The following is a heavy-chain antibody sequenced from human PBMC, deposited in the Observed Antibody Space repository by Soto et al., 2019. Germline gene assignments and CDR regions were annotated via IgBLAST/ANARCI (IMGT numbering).Heavy chain of an antibody. CDR1: GFTFSSYA. J-gene: IGHJ3*02. Sequence: QVQLVESGGGVVQPGRSLRLSCAASGFTFSSYAMHWVRQAPGKGLEWVAVISYDGSNKYYADSVKGRFTISRDNSKNTLYLEMSSLRAEDTAMYDRAIDPAYYEFWSGYYNVAFDIWGRYTIVSVSS. V-gene: IGHV3-30-3*01. CDR2: ISYDGSNK. D-gene: IGHD3-3*01. CDR3: AIDPAYYEFWSGYYNVAFDI.